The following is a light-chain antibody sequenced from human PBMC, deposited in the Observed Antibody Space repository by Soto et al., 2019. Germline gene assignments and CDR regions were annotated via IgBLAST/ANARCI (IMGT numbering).Light chain of an antibody. Sequence: DIQMTQSPSSLSASVGDRVSLTCRARQNVGSFVNWYQQKPGKAPRLLIYATSNLQSGVTSMISGSGSGTEFTLTISSLQPEDFATYFCQQSYSAQYTFGQGTKLEIK. V-gene: IGKV1-39*01. CDR2: ATS. J-gene: IGKJ2*01. CDR3: QQSYSAQYT. CDR1: QNVGSF.